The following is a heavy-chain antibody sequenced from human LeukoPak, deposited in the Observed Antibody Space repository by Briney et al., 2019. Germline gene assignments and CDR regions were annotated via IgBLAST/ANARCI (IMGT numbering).Heavy chain of an antibody. CDR3: MRSTAWSRWDY. J-gene: IGHJ4*02. V-gene: IGHV3-66*01. D-gene: IGHD1-1*01. CDR1: GFTDNTNH. CDR2: INNGDTT. Sequence: GGSLRLSCAASGFTDNTNHMSWVRQAPGKGLEWVSIINNGDTTYYADSVRGRFTISRDNSKDTLYLQVNSLRVEDTAVYYCMRSTAWSRWDYWGPGTLVTVSS.